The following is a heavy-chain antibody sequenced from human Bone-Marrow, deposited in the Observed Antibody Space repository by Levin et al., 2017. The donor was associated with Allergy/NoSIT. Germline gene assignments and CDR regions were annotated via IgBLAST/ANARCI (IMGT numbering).Heavy chain of an antibody. D-gene: IGHD3-10*01. CDR2: IFYSGTT. J-gene: IGHJ3*01. V-gene: IGHV4-31*03. CDR3: AREDRAGSFDV. CDR1: GGSISSGGYY. Sequence: SETLSLTCSVSGGSISSGGYYWTWIRQHPEWDLQWLGYIFYSGTTYYSPSLKSRVSISVDTSKNQFSLRLTSVTAADTAGYFCAREDRAGSFDVWGQGTEVTVSS.